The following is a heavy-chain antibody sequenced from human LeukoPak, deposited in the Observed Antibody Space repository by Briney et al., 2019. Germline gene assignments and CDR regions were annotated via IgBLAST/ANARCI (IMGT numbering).Heavy chain of an antibody. V-gene: IGHV4-4*09. D-gene: IGHD2/OR15-2a*01. CDR3: ARHGKGVTYFYTFDI. J-gene: IGHJ3*02. CDR1: GDSISSYY. Sequence: PSETLSLTCTVSGDSISSYYWSWIRQPPGKGLEWIGYIYTSGGTNYIPSLKGRVTISIDTSKNQFSLKLSSVTAADTAVYYCARHGKGVTYFYTFDIWGQGTVVAVSP. CDR2: IYTSGGT.